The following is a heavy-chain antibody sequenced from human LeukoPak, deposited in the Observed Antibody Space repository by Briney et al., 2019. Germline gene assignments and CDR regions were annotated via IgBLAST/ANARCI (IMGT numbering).Heavy chain of an antibody. CDR3: AKFDSPYYYDSSGYLADY. V-gene: IGHV3-23*01. J-gene: IGHJ4*02. D-gene: IGHD3-22*01. Sequence: PGGSLRLSCAASGFTFSSYAMSWVRQAPGKGLEWVSAISGSGGSTYYADSVKGRFTISRDNSKNTLYLQMNSLRAEDTAVYYCAKFDSPYYYDSSGYLADYWGQGTLVTVSS. CDR1: GFTFSSYA. CDR2: ISGSGGST.